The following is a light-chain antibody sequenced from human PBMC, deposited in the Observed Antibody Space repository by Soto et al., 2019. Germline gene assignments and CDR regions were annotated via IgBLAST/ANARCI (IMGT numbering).Light chain of an antibody. J-gene: IGKJ1*01. V-gene: IGKV3-20*01. Sequence: EIVLTQSPGTLSLSPGERATLSCRASQSVSNNYLAWYQQKPGQAPRLLIYVASNRATGIPDRFSGSGSGTAVSLTISRLEPEDFAVYYCQQYGSSGTFGQGTKVEI. CDR3: QQYGSSGT. CDR1: QSVSNNY. CDR2: VAS.